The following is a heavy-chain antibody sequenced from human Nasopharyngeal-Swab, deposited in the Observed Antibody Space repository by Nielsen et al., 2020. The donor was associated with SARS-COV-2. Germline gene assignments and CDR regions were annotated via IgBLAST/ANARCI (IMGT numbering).Heavy chain of an antibody. V-gene: IGHV3-74*01. Sequence: GSLKISCAASGFTFSTYWMHWVRQAPGKGLVWVSRIKNDGTTTRYADPVQGRFTISRDNAKKTLYLQMNSLRVEDTAVYYCARETGEGGSYYSDYWGQGTLVTVSS. CDR2: IKNDGTTT. D-gene: IGHD1-14*01. CDR3: ARETGEGGSYYSDY. CDR1: GFTFSTYW. J-gene: IGHJ4*02.